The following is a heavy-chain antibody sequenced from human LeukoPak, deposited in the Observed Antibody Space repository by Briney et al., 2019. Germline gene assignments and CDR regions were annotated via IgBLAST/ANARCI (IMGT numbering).Heavy chain of an antibody. J-gene: IGHJ6*03. CDR1: GFTFSDYY. CDR3: ARLEQYHRGHFYYYMDV. V-gene: IGHV3-11*01. D-gene: IGHD2-2*01. CDR2: MTSSGTTI. Sequence: PGGSLRLSCAASGFTFSDYYMTWIRQAPGKRLEWVSYMTSSGTTIYYADSVRGRLTISRDNAKKSLYLQMNSLRAEDTAVYYCARLEQYHRGHFYYYMDVWGKGTTVTVSS.